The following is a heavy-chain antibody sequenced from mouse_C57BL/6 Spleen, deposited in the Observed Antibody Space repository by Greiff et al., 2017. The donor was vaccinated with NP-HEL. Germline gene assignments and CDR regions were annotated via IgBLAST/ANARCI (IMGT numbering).Heavy chain of an antibody. CDR2: INPNYGTT. CDR3: ASPYYGSSYGFAY. CDR1: GYTFTSYG. Sequence: EVQLQQSGAELARPGASVKLSCKASGYTFTSYGIIWVNQRTGQGLEWIGVINPNYGTTSYNQKFKGKATLTVDQSSSTAYMQLNSLTSEDSAVYYCASPYYGSSYGFAYWGQGTLVTVSA. D-gene: IGHD1-1*01. J-gene: IGHJ3*01. V-gene: IGHV1-39*01.